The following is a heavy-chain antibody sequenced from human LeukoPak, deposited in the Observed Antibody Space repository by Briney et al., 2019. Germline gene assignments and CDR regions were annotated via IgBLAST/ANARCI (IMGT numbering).Heavy chain of an antibody. J-gene: IGHJ4*02. D-gene: IGHD3-9*01. CDR2: ISGSGGST. Sequence: QPGGSLRLSCAASGFTFSSYAMSWVRQAPGKGLEWVSAISGSGGSTYYADSVKGRFTISRDNSKNTLYLQMNSLRAEDTAVYYCAKLPRYFDWLLPNAPFDYWGQGTLVTVSS. CDR3: AKLPRYFDWLLPNAPFDY. CDR1: GFTFSSYA. V-gene: IGHV3-23*01.